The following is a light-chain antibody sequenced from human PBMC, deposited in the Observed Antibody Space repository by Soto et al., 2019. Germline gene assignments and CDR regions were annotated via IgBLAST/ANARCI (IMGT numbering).Light chain of an antibody. CDR2: SNN. CDR1: SSNIGSYA. V-gene: IGLV1-44*01. J-gene: IGLJ1*01. Sequence: QSVLTQPPSASGTPGQRATISCSGSSSNIGSYAVNWYHQLPGTAPKLLIHSNNQRPSGVPDRSSGSKSGTSASLAITGLQSEDEADYYCAAWDGSLNGYVFGTGTKVTVL. CDR3: AAWDGSLNGYV.